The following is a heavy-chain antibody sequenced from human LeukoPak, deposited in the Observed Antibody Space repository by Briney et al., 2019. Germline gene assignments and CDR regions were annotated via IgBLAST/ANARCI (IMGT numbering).Heavy chain of an antibody. Sequence: MSGGSLRLSCSVSGFTFSSYSMNWVRQAPGKGLQWVSSISGGGSYIFYADSVEGRFSVSRDNAKNSVFLQMNSLRAEDTAVYYCARGLGDYDAFDVWGHGTRVTVAS. D-gene: IGHD4-17*01. CDR3: ARGLGDYDAFDV. CDR1: GFTFSSYS. V-gene: IGHV3-21*01. CDR2: ISGGGSYI. J-gene: IGHJ3*01.